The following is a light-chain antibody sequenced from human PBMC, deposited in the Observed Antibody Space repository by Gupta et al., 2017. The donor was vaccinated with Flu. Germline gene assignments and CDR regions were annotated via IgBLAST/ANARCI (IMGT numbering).Light chain of an antibody. Sequence: EIVMTQSPATLSVSPGERTTLSCRASQSVSSNLAGYQQKPGQAPRRLIYGASTRATGIPARFSGSGSWTEFTLTISSLQSEDFAVDYWQQYNNRPSWTFGQGTKVEIK. CDR3: QQYNNRPSWT. CDR2: GAS. CDR1: QSVSSN. J-gene: IGKJ1*01. V-gene: IGKV3-15*01.